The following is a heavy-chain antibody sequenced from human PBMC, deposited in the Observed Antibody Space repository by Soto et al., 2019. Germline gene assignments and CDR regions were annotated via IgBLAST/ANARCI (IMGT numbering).Heavy chain of an antibody. CDR1: GGSFSGYY. V-gene: IGHV4-34*01. CDR3: ARGFGYCSGGSCYLLNYYYYYGMDV. J-gene: IGHJ6*02. CDR2: INHSGST. Sequence: PSETLSLTCAAYGGSFSGYYWSWIRQPPGKGLEWIGEINHSGSTNYNPSLKSRVTISVDTSKNQFSLKLSSVTAADTAVYYCARGFGYCSGGSCYLLNYYYYYGMDVWGQGTTVTVSS. D-gene: IGHD2-15*01.